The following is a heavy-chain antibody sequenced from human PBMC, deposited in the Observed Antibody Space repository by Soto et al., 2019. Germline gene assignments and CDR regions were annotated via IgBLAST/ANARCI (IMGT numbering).Heavy chain of an antibody. CDR3: AAVHVEGTVTYYYGMDV. D-gene: IGHD4-4*01. V-gene: IGHV3-23*01. CDR2: ISGSGGNT. CDR1: GFTFSSYA. J-gene: IGHJ6*02. Sequence: EVQLLESGGGLVQPGGSLRLSCAASGFTFSSYARSWVRQAPGKGLEWVSAISGSGGNTYYADSVKGRFTISRDNSKNTLYLQMNSLRVEDTAVYYCAAVHVEGTVTYYYGMDVWGQGTTVTVSS.